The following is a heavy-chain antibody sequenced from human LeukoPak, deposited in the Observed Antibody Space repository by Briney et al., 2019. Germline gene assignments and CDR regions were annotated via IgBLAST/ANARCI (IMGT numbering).Heavy chain of an antibody. J-gene: IGHJ4*02. Sequence: SVKVSCKASGGTFSSYAISWVRQAPGQGLEWMGRIIPILGIANYAQKFQGRITITADKSTSTAYMELSSLRSEDTAVYYCARFVWWLQGLEYWGQGTLVTVSS. V-gene: IGHV1-69*04. D-gene: IGHD5-12*01. CDR2: IIPILGIA. CDR1: GGTFSSYA. CDR3: ARFVWWLQGLEY.